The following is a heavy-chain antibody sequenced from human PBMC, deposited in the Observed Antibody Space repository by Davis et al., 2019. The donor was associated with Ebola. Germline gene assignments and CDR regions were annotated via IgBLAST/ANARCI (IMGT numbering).Heavy chain of an antibody. CDR2: IIPIFGTA. D-gene: IGHD5-12*01. Sequence: AASVKVSCKASGGTFSSYAISWVRQAPGHGLEWMGGIIPIFGTANYAQKFQGRVTITADKSTSTAYMELSSLRSEDTAVYYCAMGKNSGYDYYYYGMDVWGQGTTVTVSS. CDR1: GGTFSSYA. V-gene: IGHV1-69*06. J-gene: IGHJ6*02. CDR3: AMGKNSGYDYYYYGMDV.